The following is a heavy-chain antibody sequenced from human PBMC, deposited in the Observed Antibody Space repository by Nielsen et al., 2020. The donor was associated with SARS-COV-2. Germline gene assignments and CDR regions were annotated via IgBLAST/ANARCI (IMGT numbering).Heavy chain of an antibody. CDR2: IYHSGST. V-gene: IGHV4-30-2*01. Sequence: WIGYIYHSGSTYYNPSLKSRVTISVDRSKNQFSLKLSSVTAADTAVYYCASDSGNNDAFDIWGQGTMVTVSS. J-gene: IGHJ3*02. CDR3: ASDSGNNDAFDI. D-gene: IGHD1/OR15-1a*01.